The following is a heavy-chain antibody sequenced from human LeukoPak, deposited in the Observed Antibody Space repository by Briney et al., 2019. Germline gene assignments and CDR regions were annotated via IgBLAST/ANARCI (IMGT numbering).Heavy chain of an antibody. V-gene: IGHV3-64D*06. Sequence: GGSLRLSCSASGFTFSNYAMHWVRQAPGEGLEYISGINRNGDDTYHADSVKGRFTMSRDNSKNTLYLQMSSLRAEDTAVYYCVKDLQYSSSLHWGQGTLVTVSS. J-gene: IGHJ4*02. CDR1: GFTFSNYA. CDR2: INRNGDDT. D-gene: IGHD6-13*01. CDR3: VKDLQYSSSLH.